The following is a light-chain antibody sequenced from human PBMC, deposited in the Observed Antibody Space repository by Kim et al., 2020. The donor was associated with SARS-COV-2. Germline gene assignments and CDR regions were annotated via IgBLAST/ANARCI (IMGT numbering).Light chain of an antibody. V-gene: IGLV2-14*03. CDR1: SSDVGGYDY. CDR3: SSYTSSSTRL. J-gene: IGLJ3*02. CDR2: DVS. Sequence: QSALPQPASVSGSPGQSITISCTGTSSDVGGYDYVSWYQQHPGKAPKLMIYDVSNRPSGVSNRFSGSKSGNTASLTISGLQAEDEADYYCSSYTSSSTRLFGGGTQLTVL.